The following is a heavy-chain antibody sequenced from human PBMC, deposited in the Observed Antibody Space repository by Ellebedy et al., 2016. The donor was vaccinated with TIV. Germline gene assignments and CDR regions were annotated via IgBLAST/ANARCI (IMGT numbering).Heavy chain of an antibody. CDR1: GFTFSSYA. D-gene: IGHD3-16*01. CDR3: ARVRLREDYYYYGMDV. CDR2: ISYDGGNK. J-gene: IGHJ6*02. V-gene: IGHV3-30-3*01. Sequence: GESLKISXAASGFTFSSYAMHWVRQAPGKGLEWVAVISYDGGNKYYADSVKGRFTISRDNAKNSLYLQMNSLRAEDTAVYYCARVRLREDYYYYGMDVWGQGTTVTVSS.